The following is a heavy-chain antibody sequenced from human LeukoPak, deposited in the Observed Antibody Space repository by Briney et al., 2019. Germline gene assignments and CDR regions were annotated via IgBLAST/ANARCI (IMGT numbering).Heavy chain of an antibody. CDR2: IYYSGST. CDR3: ARANYGSGSYDIDY. CDR1: GGSISSYY. D-gene: IGHD3-10*01. J-gene: IGHJ4*02. V-gene: IGHV4-59*01. Sequence: TSETLSLTCTISGGSISSYYWSWIRQPPGKGLEWIGYIYYSGSTNYNPSLKSRVTISVDTSKNQFSLKLSSVTAADTAVYYCARANYGSGSYDIDYWGQGTLVTVSS.